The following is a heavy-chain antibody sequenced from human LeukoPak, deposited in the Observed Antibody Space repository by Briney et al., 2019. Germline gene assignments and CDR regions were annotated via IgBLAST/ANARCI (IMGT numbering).Heavy chain of an antibody. CDR1: GGSISSYY. CDR2: IYYSGST. D-gene: IGHD2/OR15-2a*01. CDR3: AKGPLLWD. V-gene: IGHV4-59*01. Sequence: SETLSLTCTVSGGSISSYYWSWIRQPPGKGLEWIGYIYYSGSTNYNPSLKSRVTISVDTSKNQFSLKLSSVTAADTAVYYCAKGPLLWDWGQGTQVTVSS. J-gene: IGHJ4*02.